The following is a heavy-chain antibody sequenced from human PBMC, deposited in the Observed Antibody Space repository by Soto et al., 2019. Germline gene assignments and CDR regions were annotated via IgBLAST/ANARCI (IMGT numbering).Heavy chain of an antibody. V-gene: IGHV4-31*03. CDR3: AREGHSSWEWLDP. Sequence: QVQLQESGPGLVKPSQTLSLACIVSGDSLIAGGYYWSWIRQFPGKALEWIGFIYYTGTTYYNPSLRSRITMSVDMSKNQFYLELTSVTAADTAIYYCAREGHSSWEWLDPWGQGIPVTVSS. J-gene: IGHJ5*02. D-gene: IGHD1-26*01. CDR2: IYYTGTT. CDR1: GDSLIAGGYY.